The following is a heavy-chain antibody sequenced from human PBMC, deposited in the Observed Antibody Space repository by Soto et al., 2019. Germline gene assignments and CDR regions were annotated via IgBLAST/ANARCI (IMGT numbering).Heavy chain of an antibody. J-gene: IGHJ6*02. CDR1: GFTFSSYG. CDR2: ISYDGSNK. D-gene: IGHD3-9*01. Sequence: QVQLVESGGGVVQPGRSLRLSCAASGFTFSSYGMHWVRQAPGKGLEWVAVISYDGSNKYYADSVKGRFTISRDNSKNTLYLQMNSLRAEDTAVYYCAKDPVLRYCDWSGDDGMDVWGQGTTVTVSS. CDR3: AKDPVLRYCDWSGDDGMDV. V-gene: IGHV3-30*18.